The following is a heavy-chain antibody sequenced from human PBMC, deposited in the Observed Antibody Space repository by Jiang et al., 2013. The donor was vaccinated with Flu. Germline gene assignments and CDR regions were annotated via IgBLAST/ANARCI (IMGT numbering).Heavy chain of an antibody. V-gene: IGHV3-9*01. CDR2: VSWNGGDT. D-gene: IGHD3-10*01. J-gene: IGHJ4*02. CDR3: AKVEWFGDSYYFDY. Sequence: VQLVESGGDLVQPGGSLRLVCSASGFTFDDYAMHWVRQAPGKGLEWVSSVSWNGGDTDYADSVKGRFTISRDNAKNSLFLQMHSLRTEDTALYYCAKVEWFGDSYYFDYWGQGRPGPPSP. CDR1: GFTFDDYA.